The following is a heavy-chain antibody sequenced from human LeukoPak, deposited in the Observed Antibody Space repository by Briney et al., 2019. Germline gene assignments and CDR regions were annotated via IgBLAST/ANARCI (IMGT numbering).Heavy chain of an antibody. Sequence: SVKVSCTASGGTFSSYPFTWVRQAPGQGLEWMGEITPIFGAANYAQTFQGRVTITADESTSTVFMELSSLRSDDTAFYYCARNSRVASTSGLNYWGQGTLVTVSS. J-gene: IGHJ4*02. V-gene: IGHV1-69*13. CDR1: GGTFSSYP. CDR2: ITPIFGAA. CDR3: ARNSRVASTSGLNY. D-gene: IGHD4-23*01.